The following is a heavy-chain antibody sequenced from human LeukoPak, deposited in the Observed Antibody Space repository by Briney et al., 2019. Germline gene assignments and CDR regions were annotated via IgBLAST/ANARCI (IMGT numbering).Heavy chain of an antibody. CDR3: AKEEMATLLQINYFDY. D-gene: IGHD5-24*01. V-gene: IGHV3-30*18. J-gene: IGHJ4*02. CDR2: VSYDGSNK. Sequence: PGRSLRLSCAASGFTFSSYGMHWVRQAPGKGLEWVAVVSYDGSNKYYAYSVKGRFTISRDNSKNTLYLQMNSLRAEDTAVYYCAKEEMATLLQINYFDYGGQGTLVTVSS. CDR1: GFTFSSYG.